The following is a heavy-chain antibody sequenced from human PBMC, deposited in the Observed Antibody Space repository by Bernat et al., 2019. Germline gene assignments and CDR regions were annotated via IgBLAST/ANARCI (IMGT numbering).Heavy chain of an antibody. CDR1: GGSITSSSYF. D-gene: IGHD2-15*01. V-gene: IGHV4-39*01. CDR2: IYYSGND. Sequence: QLHLQESGPGLVNPSDTLSLTCTVSGGSITSSSYFWGWIRQPPGNGLEWVGSIYYSGNDYYNPSLKSRATISVETSRNQFSLKLGSVTATETAVYYCARHGNIVVVVGATAFDYWGQGTLVTVSS. CDR3: ARHGNIVVVVGATAFDY. J-gene: IGHJ4*02.